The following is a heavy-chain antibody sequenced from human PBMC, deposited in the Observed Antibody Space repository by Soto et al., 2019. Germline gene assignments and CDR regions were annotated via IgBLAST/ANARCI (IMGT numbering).Heavy chain of an antibody. J-gene: IGHJ5*02. CDR2: IYYSGST. V-gene: IGHV4-30-4*01. CDR1: GGSISSGDYY. Sequence: QVQLQESGPGLVKPSQTLSLTCTVSGGSISSGDYYWSWIRQPPGKGLEWIGYIYYSGSTYYNPSLKSRVTISVDTSKNQFSLKLSSVTAADTAVXXXAXXXPDGSRLDPWGQGTLVTVSS. D-gene: IGHD6-13*01. CDR3: AXXXPDGSRLDP.